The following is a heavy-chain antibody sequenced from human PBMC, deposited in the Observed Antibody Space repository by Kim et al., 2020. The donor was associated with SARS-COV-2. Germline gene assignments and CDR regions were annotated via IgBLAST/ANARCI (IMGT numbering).Heavy chain of an antibody. CDR3: ARESFCIATSCYNGMDV. CDR2: INTNNGNP. D-gene: IGHD3-3*01. CDR1: GYTFTSFA. Sequence: ASVKVSCKASGYTFTSFAMNWVRQAPGQGLEWIGWINTNNGNPGYAQGFSGRVVFSLDTSVSTAYLQISSLRAEDIAVYYCARESFCIATSCYNGMDVWGQGTTVIVSS. J-gene: IGHJ6*02. V-gene: IGHV7-4-1*02.